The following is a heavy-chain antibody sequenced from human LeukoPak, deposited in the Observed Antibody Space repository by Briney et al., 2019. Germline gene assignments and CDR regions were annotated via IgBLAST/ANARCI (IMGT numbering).Heavy chain of an antibody. V-gene: IGHV2-5*02. Sequence: ESGPTLVNPTQTLTLTCTFSGFSLSTTGVGVGWIRQPPGKALEWLALIYWDDDKRYSPSLKSRLTITKDTSKNQVVLTMTNMDPVDTATYYCAHKVEVGLNTRYFQHWGQGTLVTVSS. CDR1: GFSLSTTGVG. J-gene: IGHJ1*01. CDR3: AHKVEVGLNTRYFQH. D-gene: IGHD1-26*01. CDR2: IYWDDDK.